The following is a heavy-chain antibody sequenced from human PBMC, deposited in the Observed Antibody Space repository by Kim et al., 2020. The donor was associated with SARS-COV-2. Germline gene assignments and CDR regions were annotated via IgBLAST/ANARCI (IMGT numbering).Heavy chain of an antibody. CDR3: ARRYSSGPIDY. J-gene: IGHJ4*02. Sequence: SVKVSCKASGGTFSSYAISWVRQAPGQGLEWMGRIIPILGIANYAQKFQGRVTITADKSTSTAYMELSSLRSEDTAVYYCARRYSSGPIDYWGQGTLVTVSS. CDR2: IIPILGIA. D-gene: IGHD6-19*01. CDR1: GGTFSSYA. V-gene: IGHV1-69*04.